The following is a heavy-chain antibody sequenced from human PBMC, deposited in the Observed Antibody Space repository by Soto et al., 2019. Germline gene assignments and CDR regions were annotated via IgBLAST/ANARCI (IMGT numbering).Heavy chain of an antibody. CDR2: INSDGSST. Sequence: EVQLVESGGGLVQPGGSLRLSCAASGFTFSSYWMHWVRQAPGKGLVWVSRINSDGSSTSYADSVKGRFTISRDNAKNTLYLQMNRLRAEDTAVYYCARNARVSYDSSGYYHPGSAFDIWGQGTMVTVSS. V-gene: IGHV3-74*01. J-gene: IGHJ3*02. CDR1: GFTFSSYW. D-gene: IGHD3-22*01. CDR3: ARNARVSYDSSGYYHPGSAFDI.